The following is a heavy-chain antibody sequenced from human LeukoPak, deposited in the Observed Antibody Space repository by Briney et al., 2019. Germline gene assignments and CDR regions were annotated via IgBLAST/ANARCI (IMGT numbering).Heavy chain of an antibody. J-gene: IGHJ6*03. D-gene: IGHD3-16*01. CDR2: ISSSSSYI. V-gene: IGHV3-21*01. Sequence: RPGGSLRLSCAASGFTFSSYSMNWVRQAPGKGLEWVSSISSSSSYIYYADSVKGRFTISRDNAKNSLYLQMNSLRAEDTAVYYCARGRFGGNYYYYMDVWGKGTTVTISS. CDR3: ARGRFGGNYYYYMDV. CDR1: GFTFSSYS.